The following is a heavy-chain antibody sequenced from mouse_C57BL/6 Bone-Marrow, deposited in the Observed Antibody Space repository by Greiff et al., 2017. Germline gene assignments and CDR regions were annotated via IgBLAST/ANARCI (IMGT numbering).Heavy chain of an antibody. Sequence: EVQLQQSGPELVKPGASVKISCKASGYTFTDYYMNWVKQSHGKSLEWIGDINPNNGGTSYNQKFKGKDTLTVDKSSSTAYMELRSLTSEGSAVYYCARPDHYYFYAMDYWGQGTSVTVSS. CDR2: INPNNGGT. J-gene: IGHJ4*01. D-gene: IGHD1-2*01. CDR1: GYTFTDYY. V-gene: IGHV1-26*01. CDR3: ARPDHYYFYAMDY.